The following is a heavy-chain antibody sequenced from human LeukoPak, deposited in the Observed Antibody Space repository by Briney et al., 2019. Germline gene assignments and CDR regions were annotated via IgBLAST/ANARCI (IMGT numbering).Heavy chain of an antibody. CDR2: INHIGNT. V-gene: IGHV4-34*01. CDR1: GGSFSDYY. D-gene: IGHD2/OR15-2a*01. J-gene: IGHJ4*02. CDR3: ARRGSRGVRPYFFQY. Sequence: SETLSLTCAVYGGSFSDYYWSWIRQAPGKGLEWIGEINHIGNTYNNPSFKSRVTLSVDTSKNQFSLTLISVTTADTATYYCARRGSRGVRPYFFQYWGRGNLVTVSS.